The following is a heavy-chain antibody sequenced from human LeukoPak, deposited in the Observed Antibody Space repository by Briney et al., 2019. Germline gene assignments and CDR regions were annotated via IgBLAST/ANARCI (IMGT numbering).Heavy chain of an antibody. CDR1: GFTFSSYW. V-gene: IGHV3-74*01. D-gene: IGHD3-22*01. CDR2: INSDGSST. J-gene: IGHJ6*03. Sequence: PGGSLRLSCAASGFTFSSYWMHWVRHAPGKGLVWVSRINSDGSSTSYADSVKGRFTISRDNAKNTLYLQMNSLRAEDTAVYYCAREGYYYDSSGYYLDYYYMDVWGKGTTVTVSS. CDR3: AREGYYYDSSGYYLDYYYMDV.